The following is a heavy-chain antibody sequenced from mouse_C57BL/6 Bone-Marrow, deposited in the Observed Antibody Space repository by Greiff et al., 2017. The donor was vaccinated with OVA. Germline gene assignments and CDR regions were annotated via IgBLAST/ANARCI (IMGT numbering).Heavy chain of an antibody. D-gene: IGHD1-1*01. CDR1: GYTFTSYD. CDR2: IYPRDGST. CDR3: ARSDYYGSSPFAY. Sequence: VQLQESGPELVKPGASVKLSCKASGYTFTSYDINWVKQRPGQGLEWIGWIYPRDGSTKYNDKFKGKATLTVDTSSSTAYMELHSLTSEDSAVYFCARSDYYGSSPFAYWGQGTLVTVSA. J-gene: IGHJ3*01. V-gene: IGHV1-85*01.